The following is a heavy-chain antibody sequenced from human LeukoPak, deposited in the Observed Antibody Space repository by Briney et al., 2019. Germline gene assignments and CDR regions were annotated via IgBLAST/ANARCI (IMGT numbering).Heavy chain of an antibody. Sequence: SETLSLTCAVYGGSFSGYYWSWIRQPPGKGLEWIGEINHSGSTKNNPSLKSRVTISVDTSKNQFSLKLRSVTPADTAVYYCASLRDPDGPWGFDPWGQGTLVTVSS. CDR2: INHSGST. CDR1: GGSFSGYY. D-gene: IGHD3-3*01. CDR3: ASLRDPDGPWGFDP. J-gene: IGHJ5*02. V-gene: IGHV4-34*01.